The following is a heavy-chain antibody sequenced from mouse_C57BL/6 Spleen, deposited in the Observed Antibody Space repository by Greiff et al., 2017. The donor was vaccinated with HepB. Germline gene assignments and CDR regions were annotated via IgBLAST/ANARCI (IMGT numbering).Heavy chain of an antibody. V-gene: IGHV1-76*01. CDR3: ARYGDGAWFAY. CDR2: IYPGSGNT. Sequence: QVQLKESGAELVRPGASVKLSCKASGYTFTDYYINWVKQRPGQGLEWIARIYPGSGNTYYNEKFKGKATLTAEKSSSTAYMQLSSLTSEYSAVYFCARYGDGAWFAYWGQGTLVTVSA. D-gene: IGHD1-1*01. CDR1: GYTFTDYY. J-gene: IGHJ3*01.